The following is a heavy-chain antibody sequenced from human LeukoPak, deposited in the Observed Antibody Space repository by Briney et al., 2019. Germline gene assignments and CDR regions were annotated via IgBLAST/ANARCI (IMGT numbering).Heavy chain of an antibody. D-gene: IGHD6-13*01. J-gene: IGHJ3*02. CDR2: ISSNGGST. Sequence: GGSLRLSCAASGFTFSSYAMHWVRQAPGEGLQYLSGISSNGGSTYYANSVKGRFIISRDNSRNTLYLQMGSLRAEDTAVYYCARDSSSWYEPDIWGQGTMVTVSS. CDR1: GFTFSSYA. V-gene: IGHV3-64*01. CDR3: ARDSSSWYEPDI.